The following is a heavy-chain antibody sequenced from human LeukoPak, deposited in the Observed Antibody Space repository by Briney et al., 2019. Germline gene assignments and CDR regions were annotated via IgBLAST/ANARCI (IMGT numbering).Heavy chain of an antibody. CDR3: ASDYYGSGSPDY. V-gene: IGHV1-2*02. CDR2: NNPNSGGT. Sequence: ASVKVSCKASGYTFTGYYMHWVRQAPGQGLEWMGWNNPNSGGTNYAQKFQGRVTMTRDTSISTAYMELSRLRSDDTAVYYCASDYYGSGSPDYWGQGTLVTVSS. D-gene: IGHD3-10*01. J-gene: IGHJ4*02. CDR1: GYTFTGYY.